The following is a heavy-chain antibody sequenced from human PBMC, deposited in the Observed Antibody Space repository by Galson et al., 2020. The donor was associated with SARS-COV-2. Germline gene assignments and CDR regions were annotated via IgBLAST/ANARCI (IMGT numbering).Heavy chain of an antibody. CDR1: GASISSSSYY. CDR2: IYKSGNT. Sequence: SQTLSLTCTVSGASISSSSYYWSWIRQPAGKGLEWIGRIYKSGNTNYNPSLWSQVTISVDTSKNQFSLKLTSVTAADTAVYYCARGNSPCVTIFGVLTGTCGMDVWGQGTTVTVSS. D-gene: IGHD3-3*01. CDR3: ARGNSPCVTIFGVLTGTCGMDV. J-gene: IGHJ6*02. V-gene: IGHV4-61*02.